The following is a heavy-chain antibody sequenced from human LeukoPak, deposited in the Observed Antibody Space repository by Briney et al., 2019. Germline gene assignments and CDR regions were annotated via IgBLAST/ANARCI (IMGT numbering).Heavy chain of an antibody. CDR1: GGTFSSYA. Sequence: GASVKVSCKASGGTFSSYAISWVRQAPGQGLEWMGRIIPILGIANYAQKFQGRVTITADKSTSTAYMELSSLRSEDTAVYYCAGQQLVLGEWFDPWGQGTLVTVSS. V-gene: IGHV1-69*04. CDR3: AGQQLVLGEWFDP. CDR2: IIPILGIA. D-gene: IGHD6-13*01. J-gene: IGHJ5*02.